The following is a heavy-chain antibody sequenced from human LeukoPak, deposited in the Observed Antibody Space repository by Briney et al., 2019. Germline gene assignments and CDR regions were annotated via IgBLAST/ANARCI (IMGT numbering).Heavy chain of an antibody. CDR2: ISSGSSTI. D-gene: IGHD3-22*01. J-gene: IGHJ4*02. Sequence: GGSLRLSCAASGFIFSSYSMNWVRQAPGKGLECVSYISSGSSTIYYADSVKGRFTISRDNSKNTLYLQMSSLRAEDTAVYYCAKDPDYYDSSGWIWGQGTLVTVSS. V-gene: IGHV3-48*01. CDR3: AKDPDYYDSSGWI. CDR1: GFIFSSYS.